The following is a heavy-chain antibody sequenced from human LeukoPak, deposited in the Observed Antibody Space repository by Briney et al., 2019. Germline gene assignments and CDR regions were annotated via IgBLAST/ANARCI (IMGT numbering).Heavy chain of an antibody. D-gene: IGHD1-26*01. J-gene: IGHJ4*02. CDR2: IYYSGST. CDR3: ARGSDYFDY. Sequence: SETLSLTCTVSGGSISTYYWSWIRQPPGKGLEWIGYIYYSGSTNYNPSLKSRVTISVDTSKNQFSLKLRSVTAADTAVFYRARGSDYFDYWGQGTLVTVSS. CDR1: GGSISTYY. V-gene: IGHV4-59*01.